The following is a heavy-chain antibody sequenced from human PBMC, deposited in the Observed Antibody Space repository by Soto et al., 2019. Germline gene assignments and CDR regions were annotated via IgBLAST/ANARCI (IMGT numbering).Heavy chain of an antibody. CDR1: GFTFSSYG. V-gene: IGHV3-30*03. CDR2: ISYDGSNK. D-gene: IGHD1-26*01. CDR3: ARSPYSVSYLAYFDY. Sequence: QVQLVESGGGVVQPGRSLRLSCAASGFTFSSYGMHWVRQAPGKGQEWVAVISYDGSNKYYADSVKGRFTISRDNSKNTLYLQMNSLRAEDTAVYYCARSPYSVSYLAYFDYWGQGTLVTVSS. J-gene: IGHJ4*02.